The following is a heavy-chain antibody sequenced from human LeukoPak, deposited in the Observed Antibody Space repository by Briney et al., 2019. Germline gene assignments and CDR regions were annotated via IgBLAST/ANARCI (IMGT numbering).Heavy chain of an antibody. J-gene: IGHJ4*02. CDR3: ASPGIAVAGLDY. V-gene: IGHV3-66*01. CDR2: IYSGGST. D-gene: IGHD6-19*01. CDR1: GFTVSSNY. Sequence: GGSLRLSCAASGFTVSSNYMSWVRQAPGKGLEWVSVIYSGGSTYYADSVKGRSTISRDNAKNSLYLQMNSLRAEDTAVYYCASPGIAVAGLDYWGQGTLVTVSS.